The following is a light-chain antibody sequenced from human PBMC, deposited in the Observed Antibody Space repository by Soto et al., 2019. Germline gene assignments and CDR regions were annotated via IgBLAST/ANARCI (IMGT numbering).Light chain of an antibody. V-gene: IGKV3-15*01. Sequence: ATLWVSAEKWVALSSLASQTVPSRIAWYQQTPGQAPRLLIYGASTRATGITARFSGSGSGTEFTLTINCPQSEDFAVYSCQQYNHRPGTFGQGTQLDIK. CDR2: GAS. CDR3: QQYNHRPGT. CDR1: QTVPSR. J-gene: IGKJ1*01.